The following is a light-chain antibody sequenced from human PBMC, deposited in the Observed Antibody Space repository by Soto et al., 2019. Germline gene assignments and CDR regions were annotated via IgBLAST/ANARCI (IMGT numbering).Light chain of an antibody. CDR1: SSDVGGYNY. CDR3: SSYAGGIKWV. Sequence: QSALTQPASVSGSPGQSITISCTGTSSDVGGYNYVSWYQQHPGKAPKLMIYAVTDRPSGVSSRFSGSKSGNTASLTISGLQAEDEADYYCSSYAGGIKWVFGGGTKLTVL. V-gene: IGLV2-14*01. CDR2: AVT. J-gene: IGLJ3*02.